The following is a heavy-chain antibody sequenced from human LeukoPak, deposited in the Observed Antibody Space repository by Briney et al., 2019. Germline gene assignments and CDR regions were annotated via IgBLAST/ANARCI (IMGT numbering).Heavy chain of an antibody. CDR1: GGSISTYY. D-gene: IGHD3/OR15-3a*01. Sequence: SETLSLTCTVSGGSISTYYWSWIRQPPGKGLECIGYIYYSGSTNYNPSLKSRVTISVDTSKNQFSLKLSSVTAADTAVYYCARQSRTGYLDYWGQGTLVTVSS. CDR3: ARQSRTGYLDY. CDR2: IYYSGST. J-gene: IGHJ4*02. V-gene: IGHV4-59*08.